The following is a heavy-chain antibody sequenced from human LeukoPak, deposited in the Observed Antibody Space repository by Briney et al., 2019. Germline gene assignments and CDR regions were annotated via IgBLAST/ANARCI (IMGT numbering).Heavy chain of an antibody. CDR1: GGSISSGGYH. V-gene: IGHV4-39*07. CDR3: ARVAAAGNYYFDY. Sequence: PSETLSLTCTVSGGSISSGGYHWGWIRQPPGKGLEWIGSIYYSGSTYYNPSLKSRVTISIDTSKNQFSLKLSSVTAADTAVYFCARVAAAGNYYFDYWGQGTLVTVSS. CDR2: IYYSGST. D-gene: IGHD6-13*01. J-gene: IGHJ4*02.